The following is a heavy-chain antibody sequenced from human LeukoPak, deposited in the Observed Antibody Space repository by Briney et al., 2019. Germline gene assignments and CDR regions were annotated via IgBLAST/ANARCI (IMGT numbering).Heavy chain of an antibody. D-gene: IGHD3-10*01. V-gene: IGHV3-23*01. CDR3: ARSWNYYNRMAFYFDY. CDR1: GFTFSTYA. CDR2: ISPIGSRT. Sequence: GGSLRLSCAASGFTFSTYAMNWVRQAPGKGLEWVSAISPIGSRTYYADSVKGRFTISRDNSKNSLYLQMNSLRVEDTAVYYCARSWNYYNRMAFYFDYWGQGTLVTVSS. J-gene: IGHJ4*02.